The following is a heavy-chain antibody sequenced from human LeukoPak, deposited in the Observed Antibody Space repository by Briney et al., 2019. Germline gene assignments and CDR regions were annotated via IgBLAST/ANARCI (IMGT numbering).Heavy chain of an antibody. D-gene: IGHD3-9*01. J-gene: IGHJ4*02. V-gene: IGHV4-34*01. Sequence: SETLSLTCAVYGGSFSGYYWSWLRQPPGKGLEWIGEINHSGSTNYNPSLKSRVNISVDTSKNQFSLKLSSVTAADTAVYYCARDSFHYDILTGYYNGPFDYWGQGTLVTVSS. CDR2: INHSGST. CDR1: GGSFSGYY. CDR3: ARDSFHYDILTGYYNGPFDY.